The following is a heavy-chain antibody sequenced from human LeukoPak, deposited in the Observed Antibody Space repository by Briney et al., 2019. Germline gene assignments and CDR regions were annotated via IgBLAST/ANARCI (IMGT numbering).Heavy chain of an antibody. Sequence: PGRSLRLSCAASGFTFSSYAMHWVRQAPGKGLEWVAVISYDGSNKYYADSVKGRFTISRDNSKNTLYLQMNSLRAEDTAVYYCAKDRVVRGVITPYWGQGTLVTVSS. CDR2: ISYDGSNK. CDR1: GFTFSSYA. V-gene: IGHV3-30-3*01. CDR3: AKDRVVRGVITPY. D-gene: IGHD3-10*01. J-gene: IGHJ4*02.